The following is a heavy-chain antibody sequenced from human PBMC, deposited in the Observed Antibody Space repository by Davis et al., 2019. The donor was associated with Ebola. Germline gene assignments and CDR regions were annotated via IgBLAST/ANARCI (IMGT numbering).Heavy chain of an antibody. Sequence: SVKVSCKASGYTFTSYDISWVRQAPGQGLEWMGGIIPIFGTANYAQKFQGRVTITADESTSTAYMELSSLRSEDTAVYYCARVVDFWSGYVYYMDVWGKGTTVTVSS. CDR2: IIPIFGTA. CDR3: ARVVDFWSGYVYYMDV. J-gene: IGHJ6*03. CDR1: GYTFTSYD. V-gene: IGHV1-69*13. D-gene: IGHD3-3*01.